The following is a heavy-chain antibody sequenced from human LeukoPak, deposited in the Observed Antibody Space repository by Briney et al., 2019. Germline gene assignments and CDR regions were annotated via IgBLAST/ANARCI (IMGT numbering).Heavy chain of an antibody. Sequence: PSETLSLTCTVSGYSISSGYYWGWIRQPPGKGLEWIGSIYHSGSTYYNPSLKSRVTISVDTSKNQFSLKLSSVTAADTAVYYCAREEVGSWYSDYWGQGTLVAVSS. D-gene: IGHD6-13*01. V-gene: IGHV4-38-2*02. CDR2: IYHSGST. CDR1: GYSISSGYY. CDR3: AREEVGSWYSDY. J-gene: IGHJ4*02.